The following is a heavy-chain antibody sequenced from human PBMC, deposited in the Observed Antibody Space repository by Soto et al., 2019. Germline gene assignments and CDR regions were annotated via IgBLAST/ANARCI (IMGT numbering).Heavy chain of an antibody. CDR1: GFTFSDYP. Sequence: PGGSLRLSCAASGFTFSDYPMHWVLQAPGKGLEWVAVISYDGRVKYYVDSVKGRFTISRDDSKNTLYLQMNSLRVDDTAVYYCARDFIVGAPDYFDYWGQGTLVTVSS. D-gene: IGHD1-26*01. V-gene: IGHV3-30*04. CDR3: ARDFIVGAPDYFDY. J-gene: IGHJ4*02. CDR2: ISYDGRVK.